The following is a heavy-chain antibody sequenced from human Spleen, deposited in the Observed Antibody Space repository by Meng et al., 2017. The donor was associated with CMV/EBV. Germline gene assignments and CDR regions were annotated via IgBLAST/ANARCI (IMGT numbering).Heavy chain of an antibody. CDR2: INHSGST. J-gene: IGHJ4*02. CDR1: GGSCSGYY. D-gene: IGHD2-2*01. Sequence: VYGGSCSGYYWSWIRQPPGKGLEWIGEINHSGSTNYNPSLKSRVTISVDTSKNQFSLKLSSVTAADTAVYYCASLFPEWSTSAKGDYWGQGTLVTVSS. V-gene: IGHV4-34*01. CDR3: ASLFPEWSTSAKGDY.